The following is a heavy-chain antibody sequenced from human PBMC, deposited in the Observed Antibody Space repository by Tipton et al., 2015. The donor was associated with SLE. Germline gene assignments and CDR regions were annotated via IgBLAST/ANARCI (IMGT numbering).Heavy chain of an antibody. D-gene: IGHD6-13*01. CDR3: AKDPYSSSRYGYYYYYMDV. Sequence: GSLRLSCAASGFTFSSYAMSWVRQAPGKGLEWVSAISGSGVITYYADSVKGRFTISRDNSKNTLYLQMNSLRAEDTAVYYCAKDPYSSSRYGYYYYYMDVWGKGTTVTVSS. V-gene: IGHV3-23*01. CDR1: GFTFSSYA. J-gene: IGHJ6*03. CDR2: ISGSGVIT.